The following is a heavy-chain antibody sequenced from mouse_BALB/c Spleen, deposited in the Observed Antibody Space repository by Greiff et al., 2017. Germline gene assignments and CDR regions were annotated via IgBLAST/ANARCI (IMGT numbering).Heavy chain of an antibody. J-gene: IGHJ2*01. Sequence: VQLKESGPGLVKPSQSLSLTCSVTGYSITSGYYWNWIRQFPGNKLEWMGYISYDGSNNYNPSLKNRISITRDTSKNQFFLKLNSVTTEDTATYYCARLGRVPFDYWGQGTTLTVSS. V-gene: IGHV3-6*02. D-gene: IGHD4-1*01. CDR1: GYSITSGYY. CDR3: ARLGRVPFDY. CDR2: ISYDGSN.